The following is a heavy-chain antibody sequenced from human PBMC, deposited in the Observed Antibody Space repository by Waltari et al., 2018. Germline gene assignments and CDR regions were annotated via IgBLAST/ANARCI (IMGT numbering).Heavy chain of an antibody. CDR2: ISGSGGST. J-gene: IGHJ4*02. Sequence: EVQLLESGGGLVQPGGSLRLSCVASGFTFSSYAMSWVRQAPGKGLEWVSAISGSGGSTYYADSVKGRFTISRDNSKNTLYLQMNSLRAEDTAVYYCAKAGYYDSSGYYYFDYWGQGTLVTVSS. CDR3: AKAGYYDSSGYYYFDY. D-gene: IGHD3-22*01. V-gene: IGHV3-23*01. CDR1: GFTFSSYA.